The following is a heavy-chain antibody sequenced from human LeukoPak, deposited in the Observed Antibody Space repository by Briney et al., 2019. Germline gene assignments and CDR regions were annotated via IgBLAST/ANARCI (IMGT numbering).Heavy chain of an antibody. V-gene: IGHV3-64D*09. J-gene: IGHJ4*02. Sequence: GGSLRLSCSVSGFTFSSYTMHWVRQAPGKGLEYVSSININGGRTYYADSVRGRFTVSRDNSKNTLYLQMSSLRVEDTAVYYCARPGLGDYYGSGSFFDYWGQGTLVTVSS. CDR1: GFTFSSYT. D-gene: IGHD3-10*01. CDR3: ARPGLGDYYGSGSFFDY. CDR2: ININGGRT.